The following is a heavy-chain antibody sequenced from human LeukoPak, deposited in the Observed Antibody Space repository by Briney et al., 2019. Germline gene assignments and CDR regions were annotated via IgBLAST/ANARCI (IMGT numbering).Heavy chain of an antibody. CDR1: GYTFTSYY. V-gene: IGHV1-46*01. D-gene: IGHD6-6*01. CDR2: INPSGGST. CDR3: ALAARSKPFDY. Sequence: ASVKVSCKASGYTFTSYYMHWARQAPGRGLEWMGIINPSGGSTSYAQKFQGRVTMTRDTSTSTVYMELSSLRSEDTAVYYCALAARSKPFDYWGQGTLVTVSS. J-gene: IGHJ4*02.